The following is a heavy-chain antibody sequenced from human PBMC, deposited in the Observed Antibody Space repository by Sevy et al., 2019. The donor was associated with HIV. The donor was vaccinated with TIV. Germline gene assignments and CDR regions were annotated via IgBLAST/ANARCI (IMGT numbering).Heavy chain of an antibody. Sequence: SETLSLTCTVSGASINSGNYYWSWIRQPAGKGLEWLGRVHTSGDTNSNPSLKSRATISIDTSKNQFSLKLSSVTAADTAVYYCARERVGLDVVRGVRQWFDPWGQGTLVTVSS. CDR2: VHTSGDT. CDR3: ARERVGLDVVRGVRQWFDP. V-gene: IGHV4-61*02. J-gene: IGHJ5*02. CDR1: GASINSGNYY. D-gene: IGHD3-10*01.